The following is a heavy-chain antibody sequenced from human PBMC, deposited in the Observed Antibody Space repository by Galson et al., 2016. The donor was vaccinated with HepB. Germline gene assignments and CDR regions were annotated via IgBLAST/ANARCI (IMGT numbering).Heavy chain of an antibody. CDR1: GFTFSSYG. J-gene: IGHJ4*02. V-gene: IGHV3-33*08. CDR3: AREAGIAAAATYDY. CDR2: IWSDGSNK. Sequence: LRLSCAASGFTFSSYGMHWVRQAPGKGLEWVALIWSDGSNKYYADSVKGRFTISRDNSKNTAYLQMNSLRAEDRAVYYCAREAGIAAAATYDYWGQGTLVTVSS. D-gene: IGHD6-13*01.